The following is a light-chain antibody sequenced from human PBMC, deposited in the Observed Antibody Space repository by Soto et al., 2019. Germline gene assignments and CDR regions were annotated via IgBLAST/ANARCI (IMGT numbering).Light chain of an antibody. CDR1: SSDVGNYNF. Sequence: QSALTQPRSVSGSPGQSVTISCTGASSDVGNYNFVSWYQQHPGKAPKVMIYDVNKRPSGVPDRFSGSKSGNTASLTISGLQAEDEADYYCCSYAGSYTGVFGGGTKLTVL. V-gene: IGLV2-11*01. J-gene: IGLJ3*02. CDR2: DVN. CDR3: CSYAGSYTGV.